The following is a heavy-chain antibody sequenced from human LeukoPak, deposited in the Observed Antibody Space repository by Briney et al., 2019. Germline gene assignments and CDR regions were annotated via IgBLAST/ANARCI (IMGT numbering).Heavy chain of an antibody. D-gene: IGHD6-19*01. CDR1: GGSITTYF. V-gene: IGHV4-59*01. CDR3: AGSSGWSGVLDY. J-gene: IGHJ4*02. CDR2: ISYSGST. Sequence: SETLSLTCTVSGGSITTYFWSWIRQPPGKGLEWIGYISYSGSTNNYPSLKSRVTTSLDTSKNQFSLKLTSVTAADSAVYYCAGSSGWSGVLDYWGQGALVTVSS.